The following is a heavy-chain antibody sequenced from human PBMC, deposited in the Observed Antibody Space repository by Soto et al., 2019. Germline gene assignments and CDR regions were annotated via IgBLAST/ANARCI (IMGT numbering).Heavy chain of an antibody. Sequence: GGSLRLSCAASGFTFSSYAMHWVRQAPGKGLEWVAVISYDGSNKYYADSVKGRFTISRDNSKNTLYLQMNSLRAEDTAVYYCARDGGSGSSPWGQGTLVTVSS. V-gene: IGHV3-30-3*01. CDR1: GFTFSSYA. D-gene: IGHD5-12*01. J-gene: IGHJ5*02. CDR2: ISYDGSNK. CDR3: ARDGGSGSSP.